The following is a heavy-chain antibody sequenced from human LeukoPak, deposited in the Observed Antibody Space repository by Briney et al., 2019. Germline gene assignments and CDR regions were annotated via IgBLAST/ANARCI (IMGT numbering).Heavy chain of an antibody. V-gene: IGHV1-69*13. CDR2: IIPIFGTA. D-gene: IGHD3-16*02. CDR3: AREREDVWGSYRYVFDY. Sequence: SVKVSCKASGGTFSSYAISWVRQAPGQGLEWMGGIIPIFGTANYAQKFQGRVTITADESTSTAYMELSSLRSEDTAAYYCAREREDVWGSYRYVFDYWGQGTLVTVSS. J-gene: IGHJ4*02. CDR1: GGTFSSYA.